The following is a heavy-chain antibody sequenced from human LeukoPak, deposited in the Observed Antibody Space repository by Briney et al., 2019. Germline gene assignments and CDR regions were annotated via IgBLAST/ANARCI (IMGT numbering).Heavy chain of an antibody. V-gene: IGHV3-30-3*01. CDR2: ISYDGSNK. J-gene: IGHJ4*02. CDR1: GFTFSSYA. D-gene: IGHD3-22*01. CDR3: ARDNGYYDSSGYDY. Sequence: GSLRLSCAASGFTFSSYAMHWVRQAPGKGLEWVAVISYDGSNKYYADSVKGRFTISRDNSKNTLYLQMNSLRAEDTAVYYCARDNGYYDSSGYDYWGQGTLVTVSS.